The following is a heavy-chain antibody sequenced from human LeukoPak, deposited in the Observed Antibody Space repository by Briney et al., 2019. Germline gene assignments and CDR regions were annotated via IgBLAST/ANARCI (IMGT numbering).Heavy chain of an antibody. CDR1: GFTFSSYS. Sequence: GSLRLSCVASGFTFSSYSMNWVRQAPGKGLEWVSYISSSSSSIHYADSVKGRFTISRDNAKNSLYLQMNSLRAEDTGVYYCARDRTMEAFDIWGQGTMVTVSS. D-gene: IGHD2-2*01. V-gene: IGHV3-48*01. CDR2: ISSSSSSI. CDR3: ARDRTMEAFDI. J-gene: IGHJ3*02.